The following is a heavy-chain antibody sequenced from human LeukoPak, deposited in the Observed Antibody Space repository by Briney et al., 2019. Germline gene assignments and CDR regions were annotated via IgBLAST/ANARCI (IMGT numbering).Heavy chain of an antibody. Sequence: SQTLSLTCKVSGASVSTTPYYWTWIRQPAGKGLEWIGRIFNTGPANYNPSFKSRVTISLDTSKNEFSLNLYSVTAADTAVYFCAASWNDERCFDPWGQGTLVIVSS. CDR3: AASWNDERCFDP. CDR1: GASVSTTPYY. J-gene: IGHJ5*02. CDR2: IFNTGPA. D-gene: IGHD1-1*01. V-gene: IGHV4-61*02.